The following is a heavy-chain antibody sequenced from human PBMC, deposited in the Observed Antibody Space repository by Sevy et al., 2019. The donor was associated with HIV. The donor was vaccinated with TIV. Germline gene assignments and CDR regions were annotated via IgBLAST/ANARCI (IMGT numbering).Heavy chain of an antibody. CDR3: ARQWSSSADY. D-gene: IGHD6-6*01. CDR2: INARDSDT. V-gene: IGHV5-51*01. J-gene: IGHJ4*02. Sequence: GESLKISCKGSGYNITSYWIGWVRQIPGKGMEWMGIINARDSDTRYIPSFKGQVTISVDKSINTAYLQSSSLKASDTAMYYCARQWSSSADYWGQGTLVTVSS. CDR1: GYNITSYW.